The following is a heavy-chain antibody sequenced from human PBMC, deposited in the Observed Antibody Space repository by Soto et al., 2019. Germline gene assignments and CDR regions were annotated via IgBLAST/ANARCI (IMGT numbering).Heavy chain of an antibody. CDR3: ARRLGYFDWLFPDYCSYGMDV. D-gene: IGHD3-9*01. Sequence: GGSLRLSCAASGFTFSSYSMNWVRQAPGKGLEWVSSISSSSSYIYYADSVKGRFTISRDNAKNSLYLQMNSLRAEDTAVYYCARRLGYFDWLFPDYCSYGMDVWGQGTSVTVSS. CDR1: GFTFSSYS. CDR2: ISSSSSYI. J-gene: IGHJ6*02. V-gene: IGHV3-21*01.